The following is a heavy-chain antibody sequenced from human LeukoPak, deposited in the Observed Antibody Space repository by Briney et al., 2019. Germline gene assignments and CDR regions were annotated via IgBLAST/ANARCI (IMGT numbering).Heavy chain of an antibody. CDR3: ARAHNGKYGTFDY. CDR2: LSSSSSCI. D-gene: IGHD1-7*01. V-gene: IGHV3-21*01. Sequence: WGSLSLSCAASGFTFSSYSMNWVRQAPGKGLEWISCLSSSSSCIYYADSVKGRFTISRDTAKNSLYLQMNSLRVEDTALYYCARAHNGKYGTFDYWGQGTLVTVSS. CDR1: GFTFSSYS. J-gene: IGHJ4*02.